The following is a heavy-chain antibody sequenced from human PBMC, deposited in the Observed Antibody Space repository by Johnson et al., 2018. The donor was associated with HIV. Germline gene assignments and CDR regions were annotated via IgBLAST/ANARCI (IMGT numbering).Heavy chain of an antibody. D-gene: IGHD3-16*01. J-gene: IGHJ3*02. Sequence: VQLVESGGGLVQPGRSLRLSCAASGFTVSNYYMTWVRQSPGKGLEWVSVIYSGGSTYYADSVKGRFTISRDNARNTLYLQMGSLTAEDTAVYYCAKWGLGGAPKGAFDIWGQGTMVTVSS. CDR2: IYSGGST. CDR1: GFTVSNYY. CDR3: AKWGLGGAPKGAFDI. V-gene: IGHV3-66*01.